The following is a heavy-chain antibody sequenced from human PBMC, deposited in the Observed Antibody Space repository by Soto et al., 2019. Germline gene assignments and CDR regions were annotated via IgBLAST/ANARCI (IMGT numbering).Heavy chain of an antibody. J-gene: IGHJ3*02. CDR2: IYSGGST. CDR3: ARDFPDTAMVDDAFDI. V-gene: IGHV3-53*01. Sequence: QTGGSLRLSCAASGFTVSSNYMSWVRQAPGKGLEWVSVIYSGGSTYYADSVKGRFTISRDNSKNTLYLQMNSLRAEDTAVYYCARDFPDTAMVDDAFDIWGQGTMVTVSS. D-gene: IGHD5-18*01. CDR1: GFTVSSNY.